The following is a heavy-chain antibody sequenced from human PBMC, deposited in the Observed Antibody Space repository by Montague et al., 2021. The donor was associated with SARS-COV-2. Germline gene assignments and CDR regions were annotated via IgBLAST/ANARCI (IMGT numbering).Heavy chain of an antibody. V-gene: IGHV3-30*18. J-gene: IGHJ6*02. CDR1: GFIFSNYG. CDR2: ISYDGSYK. Sequence: SLRLSCAASGFIFSNYGIHWVRQAPGKGLEWVAVISYDGSYKYYADSVKGRSTIPRDNSKNTLYLQMNSLRIEDTAVYYCAKDLNRIAALGYYYYYFMDVWGQGTTVTVSS. CDR3: AKDLNRIAALGYYYYYFMDV. D-gene: IGHD6-13*01.